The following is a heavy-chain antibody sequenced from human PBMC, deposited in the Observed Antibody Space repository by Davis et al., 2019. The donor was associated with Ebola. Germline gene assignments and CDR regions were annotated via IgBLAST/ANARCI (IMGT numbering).Heavy chain of an antibody. CDR2: INPNSGGT. J-gene: IGHJ6*02. D-gene: IGHD3-22*01. CDR3: ARDYYDSSGLGHYYYYNGMDV. V-gene: IGHV1-2*02. Sequence: SVKVSCKASGYTFTGYYMHWVRQAPGQGLEWMGWINPNSGGTNYAQKFQGRVTMTRDTSISTAYMELRSLRSDDTAVYYCARDYYDSSGLGHYYYYNGMDVWGLGTTVTVSS. CDR1: GYTFTGYY.